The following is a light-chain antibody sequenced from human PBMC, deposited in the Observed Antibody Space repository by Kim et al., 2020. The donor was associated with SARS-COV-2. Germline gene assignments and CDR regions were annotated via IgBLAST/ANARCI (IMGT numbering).Light chain of an antibody. J-gene: IGLJ3*02. Sequence: GGTVTRTCGLRSGSVSTGHYPSWSQQKTGQVPRTLIYSTDTRSSGVPRRFSGAIVGNKAALTITGAQADDESDYYCMLYMGNGISVFGGGTKLTVL. CDR2: STD. V-gene: IGLV8-61*01. CDR1: SGSVSTGHY. CDR3: MLYMGNGISV.